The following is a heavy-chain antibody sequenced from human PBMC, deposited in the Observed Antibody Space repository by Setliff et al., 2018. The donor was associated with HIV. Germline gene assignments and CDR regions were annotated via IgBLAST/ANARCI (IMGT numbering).Heavy chain of an antibody. CDR3: AKDDYGDYGSSYYFGMDV. Sequence: ASVKVSCKASGGSFGSFGINWVRQAPGQGLEWMGGVIPMYITVNYAQKFQGRVTITTDESTSTAYMELSGLRSEDTAVYYCAKDDYGDYGSSYYFGMDVWGQGTTVTVSS. V-gene: IGHV1-69*05. D-gene: IGHD4-17*01. CDR1: GGSFGSFG. J-gene: IGHJ6*02. CDR2: VIPMYITV.